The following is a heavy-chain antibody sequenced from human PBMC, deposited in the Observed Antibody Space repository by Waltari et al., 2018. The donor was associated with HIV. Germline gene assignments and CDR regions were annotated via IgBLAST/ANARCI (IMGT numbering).Heavy chain of an antibody. CDR3: ARGGYYYDISGYYHY. CDR1: GFTLSKFA. Sequence: QVQLVESGGGVVQPGTSLRLSCAASGFTLSKFAMPWARQAPGKGLEWVAVIWYDGDNKYYADSVKGRFTISRDNSKNTLYLQMNSLRVEDTAVYYCARGGYYYDISGYYHYWGQGTLVTVSS. D-gene: IGHD3-22*01. J-gene: IGHJ4*02. V-gene: IGHV3-33*01. CDR2: IWYDGDNK.